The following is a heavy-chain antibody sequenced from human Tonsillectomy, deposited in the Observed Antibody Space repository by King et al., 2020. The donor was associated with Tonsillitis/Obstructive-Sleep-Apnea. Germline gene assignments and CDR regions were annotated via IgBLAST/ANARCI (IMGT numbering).Heavy chain of an antibody. CDR3: ARDPRPSHDYGDLENWYFDL. CDR1: GGTFSSYA. V-gene: IGHV1-69*01. D-gene: IGHD4-17*01. J-gene: IGHJ2*01. Sequence: VQLVQSGAEVKKPGSSVKVSCKASGGTFSSYAISWVRQAPGQGLEWMGGIIPIFGTAHYAQKFQGRATITADESTSTAYMGLSSLRAEDTAGYYWARDPRPSHDYGDLENWYFDLWGRGTLVTVSS. CDR2: IIPIFGTA.